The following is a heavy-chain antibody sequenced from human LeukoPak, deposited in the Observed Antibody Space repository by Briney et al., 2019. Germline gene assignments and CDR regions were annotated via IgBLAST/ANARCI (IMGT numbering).Heavy chain of an antibody. J-gene: IGHJ4*02. V-gene: IGHV4-34*01. D-gene: IGHD3-3*01. Sequence: SETLSLTCAVYGGSFSGYYWSWIRQPPGKELEWIGEINHSGSTNYNPSLKSRVTISVDTSKNQFSLKLSSVTAADTAVYYCAIYDFWSGYYYWGQGTLVTVSS. CDR1: GGSFSGYY. CDR2: INHSGST. CDR3: AIYDFWSGYYY.